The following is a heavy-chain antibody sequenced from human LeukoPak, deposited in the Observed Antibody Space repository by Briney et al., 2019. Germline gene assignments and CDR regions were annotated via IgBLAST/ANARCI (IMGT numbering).Heavy chain of an antibody. CDR1: GFTFSSYS. Sequence: SGGSLRLSCAASGFTFSSYSMNWVRQAPGKGLEWVSSISSSSSYIYYADSVKGRFTISRDNAKNSLYLQMNSLRAEDTAVYYCARDQGVGTEPFDYWGQGTLATVSS. J-gene: IGHJ4*02. CDR3: ARDQGVGTEPFDY. D-gene: IGHD7-27*01. CDR2: ISSSSSYI. V-gene: IGHV3-21*01.